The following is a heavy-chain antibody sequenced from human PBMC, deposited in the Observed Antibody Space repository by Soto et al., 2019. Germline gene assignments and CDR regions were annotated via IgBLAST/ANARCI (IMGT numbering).Heavy chain of an antibody. CDR3: TTGPGYYDSSGYDYFAY. J-gene: IGHJ4*02. CDR2: IKSKTDGGTT. Sequence: GGSLRLSCAASGFTFSNAWMSWVRQAPGKGLEWVGRIKSKTDGGTTDYAAPVKGRFTISRDDSKNTLYLQMNSLKPEDTAVYYCTTGPGYYDSSGYDYFAYWGQGTLVTVSS. V-gene: IGHV3-15*01. D-gene: IGHD3-22*01. CDR1: GFTFSNAW.